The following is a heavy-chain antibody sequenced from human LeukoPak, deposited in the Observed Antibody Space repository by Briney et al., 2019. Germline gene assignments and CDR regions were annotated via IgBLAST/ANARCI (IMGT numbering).Heavy chain of an antibody. J-gene: IGHJ4*02. CDR3: ARQISGNKDY. CDR2: IFYRGSFSYGGTT. CDR1: GVSISGFY. Sequence: PSETLSLTCTVSGVSISGFYWIWIRQSPGRGLEWMGSIFYRGSFSYGGTTFYNPSLQSRVTISVDTSKNAFSLRLRSVTAADTAVYYCARQISGNKDYWGQGTLVTVSS. D-gene: IGHD1/OR15-1a*01. V-gene: IGHV4-59*08.